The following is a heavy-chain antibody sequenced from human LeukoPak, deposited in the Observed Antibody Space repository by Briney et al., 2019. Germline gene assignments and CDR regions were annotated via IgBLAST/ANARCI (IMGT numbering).Heavy chain of an antibody. Sequence: GGSLRLSCAVSGISLSNYGMSWVRQAPGKGLEWVAGISGSGGSTNYADSVKGRFTIYRDNAKNSLYLQMNSLRAEDTAVYYCARGLDTGIDYWGQGTLVTVSS. V-gene: IGHV3-23*01. CDR1: GISLSNYG. D-gene: IGHD5-18*01. J-gene: IGHJ4*02. CDR2: ISGSGGST. CDR3: ARGLDTGIDY.